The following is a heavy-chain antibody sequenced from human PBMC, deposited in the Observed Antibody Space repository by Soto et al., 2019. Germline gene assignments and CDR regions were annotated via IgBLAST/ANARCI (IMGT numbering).Heavy chain of an antibody. Sequence: QLQLQESGPGLEKPSETLSLTGTVSGGSLSSSSSYWSWIRQPPAKGLEWIGSMSYSGSTYHNPSLKSRVTLSVDTSQSRFSLKLTSVTAADTAVYYCARHRVTSVYDPIPGCFDSWGQGILVTASS. V-gene: IGHV4-39*01. J-gene: IGHJ4*02. CDR1: GGSLSSSSSY. CDR3: ARHRVTSVYDPIPGCFDS. CDR2: MSYSGST. D-gene: IGHD5-12*01.